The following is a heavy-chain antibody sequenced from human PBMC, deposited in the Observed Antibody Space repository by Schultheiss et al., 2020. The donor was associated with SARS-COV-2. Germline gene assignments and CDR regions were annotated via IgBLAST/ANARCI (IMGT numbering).Heavy chain of an antibody. CDR2: ISGSGGST. D-gene: IGHD1-1*01. Sequence: GGSLRLSCAASGFTVSSNYMSWVRQAPGKGLEWVSVISGSGGSTYYADSVKGRFTISRDNYKNTLFLQMNSLRAEDTAVYYCARVGLEVEPQDNYYHGMDVWGQGTTVTVSS. V-gene: IGHV3-23*01. CDR3: ARVGLEVEPQDNYYHGMDV. J-gene: IGHJ6*02. CDR1: GFTVSSNY.